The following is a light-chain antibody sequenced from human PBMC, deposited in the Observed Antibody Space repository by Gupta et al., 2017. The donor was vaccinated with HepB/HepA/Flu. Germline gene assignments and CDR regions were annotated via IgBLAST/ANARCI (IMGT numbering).Light chain of an antibody. CDR2: QAS. CDR3: QQYNDYSPET. Sequence: DIQMTQSPSTLSASVGDRVTITCRASQSISSWLAWYQQKPGKAPKLLIYQASSLESGVPSRFSGSGSGTAFTLTISSRQADDFATYYCQQYNDYSPETFGQGTKVEIK. J-gene: IGKJ1*01. CDR1: QSISSW. V-gene: IGKV1-5*03.